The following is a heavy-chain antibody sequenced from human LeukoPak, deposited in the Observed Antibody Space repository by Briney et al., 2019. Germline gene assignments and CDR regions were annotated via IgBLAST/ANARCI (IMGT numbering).Heavy chain of an antibody. Sequence: GASVKVSCKASGNTFTGYYMHWVRQAPAQGLEWMGWINPNSGGTNYAQKFQGRVTMTRDTSISTAYMELSRLRSDDTAVYYCARVTSRHPFDYWGQGTLVTVSS. CDR2: INPNSGGT. CDR1: GNTFTGYY. CDR3: ARVTSRHPFDY. D-gene: IGHD2-2*01. J-gene: IGHJ4*02. V-gene: IGHV1-2*02.